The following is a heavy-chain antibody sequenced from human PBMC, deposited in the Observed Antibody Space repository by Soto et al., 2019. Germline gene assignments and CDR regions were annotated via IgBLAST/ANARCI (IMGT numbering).Heavy chain of an antibody. Sequence: EVQLLESGGGLVQPGGSLRLSCAASGFTFSNYAIAWVRQAPGKGLEWVSGISGSGGTTYYADSVKGRFTISRDNSKDTLHLQMNSLRAEDTAVYYCAKTPRQWLVYFDYWGQGALVTVPS. CDR3: AKTPRQWLVYFDY. D-gene: IGHD6-19*01. V-gene: IGHV3-23*01. J-gene: IGHJ4*02. CDR1: GFTFSNYA. CDR2: ISGSGGTT.